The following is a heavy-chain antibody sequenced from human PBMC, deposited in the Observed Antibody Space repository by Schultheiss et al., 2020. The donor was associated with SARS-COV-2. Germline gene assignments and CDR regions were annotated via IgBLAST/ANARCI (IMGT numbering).Heavy chain of an antibody. V-gene: IGHV3-21*04. Sequence: GGSLRLSCAASGFTFSSYSLNWVRQAPGKGLEWVSSISSSSDYIYYADSVKGRFTISRDNAKNSLYLQMNSLRAEDTAVYYCARDLSGSYFGFDYWGQGTLVTVSS. CDR3: ARDLSGSYFGFDY. J-gene: IGHJ4*02. CDR2: ISSSSDYI. D-gene: IGHD1-26*01. CDR1: GFTFSSYS.